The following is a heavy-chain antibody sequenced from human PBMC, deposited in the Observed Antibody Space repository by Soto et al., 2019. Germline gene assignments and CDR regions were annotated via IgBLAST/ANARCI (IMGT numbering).Heavy chain of an antibody. J-gene: IGHJ6*03. CDR3: ARRAPGTTGADNYYYYMDV. V-gene: IGHV3-48*01. CDR1: GFAFSAYS. CDR2: ISSTSGTI. Sequence: EVQLLESGGGLVQPGGSLRLSCAASGFAFSAYSMNWVRQTSGKGLEWVSIISSTSGTISYADSVKGRFTTSRDNAKNSLYLQRNSLRAEDTAVYYCARRAPGTTGADNYYYYMDVWGKGTTVTVSS. D-gene: IGHD1-1*01.